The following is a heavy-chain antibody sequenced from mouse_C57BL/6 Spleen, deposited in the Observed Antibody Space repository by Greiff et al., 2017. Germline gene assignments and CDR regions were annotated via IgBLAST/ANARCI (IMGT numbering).Heavy chain of an antibody. Sequence: QVQLQQPGAELVRPGTSVKLSCKASGYTFTSYWMHWVKQRPGHGLEWIGVIDPSDSYTNYNQKFKGKATLTVDTSSSTAYMQLSSLTSEDSAVYYCAGTGTAMDYWGQGTSVTVSS. D-gene: IGHD4-1*01. J-gene: IGHJ4*01. CDR3: AGTGTAMDY. CDR1: GYTFTSYW. V-gene: IGHV1-59*01. CDR2: IDPSDSYT.